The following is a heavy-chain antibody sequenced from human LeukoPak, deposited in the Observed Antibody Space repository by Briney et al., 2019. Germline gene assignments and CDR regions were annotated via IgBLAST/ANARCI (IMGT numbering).Heavy chain of an antibody. D-gene: IGHD5-18*01. CDR1: GYSISSGYY. J-gene: IGHJ4*02. CDR3: ARRGGYSYVYYFDY. V-gene: IGHV4-38-2*01. Sequence: SETLSLTCAVSGYSISSGYYWGWIRQPPGKGLEWIGSIYHSGSTYYNPSLKSRVTISVDTSKNQFSLKLSSVTAADTAVYYCARRGGYSYVYYFDYWGQGTLVAVSS. CDR2: IYHSGST.